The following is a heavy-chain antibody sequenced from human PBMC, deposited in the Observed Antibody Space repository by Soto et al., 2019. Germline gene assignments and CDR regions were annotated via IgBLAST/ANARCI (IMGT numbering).Heavy chain of an antibody. CDR2: IYPGDSET. CDR3: ARIPGYVHQYYFDY. D-gene: IGHD5-12*01. Sequence: GESLKISCKGSGYSFTNYWIGWVRQMPGKGLEWMGIIYPGDSETRYSPSFQGQVTISADTSISTAYLQWTSLKASDTATYYCARIPGYVHQYYFDYWGQGTLVTVSS. V-gene: IGHV5-51*01. J-gene: IGHJ4*02. CDR1: GYSFTNYW.